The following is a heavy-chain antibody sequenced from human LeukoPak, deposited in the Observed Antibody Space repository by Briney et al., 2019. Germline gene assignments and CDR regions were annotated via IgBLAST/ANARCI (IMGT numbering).Heavy chain of an antibody. D-gene: IGHD2-15*01. V-gene: IGHV3-30*01. Sequence: GGSLRLSCAASGFPFSSYAMHWVREAPGEGLEWVSIISYEGSNKYYVDSVKGRFTISRDNSKNTLYLQMNSLRTEDTAMYYCARDYCSGGSCYYYPDFWGQGTLVTVSS. CDR3: ARDYCSGGSCYYYPDF. CDR1: GFPFSSYA. J-gene: IGHJ4*02. CDR2: ISYEGSNK.